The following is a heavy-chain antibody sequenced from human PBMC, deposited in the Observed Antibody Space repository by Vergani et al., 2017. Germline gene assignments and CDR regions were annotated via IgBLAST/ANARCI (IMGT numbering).Heavy chain of an antibody. J-gene: IGHJ4*02. D-gene: IGHD3-16*02. CDR2: IWYDGSNT. V-gene: IGHV3-33*01. CDR3: ARATGFYDYVWGSYRALIDY. Sequence: QVQLVESGGGVVQPGRSLRLSCVASGFAFRTYGMHWVRQAPGKGLEWVAIIWYDGSNTYYADSMKGRFTISRDNAKNSLYLQMNSLRAEDTAVYYCARATGFYDYVWGSYRALIDYWGQGTLVTVSS. CDR1: GFAFRTYG.